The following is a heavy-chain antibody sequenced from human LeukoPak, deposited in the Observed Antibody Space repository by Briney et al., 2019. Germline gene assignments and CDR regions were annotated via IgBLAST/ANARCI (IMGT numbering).Heavy chain of an antibody. D-gene: IGHD3-10*01. CDR1: GGSFSGHY. CDR3: ARDPGLVVRPLVGAFDI. J-gene: IGHJ3*02. V-gene: IGHV4-34*01. Sequence: SETLSLTCAVSGGSFSGHYWNWIRQPPGKGLEWIGEINHGGSTNYNPSLKSRVTISVDTSQKQFSLRLSSVTAADTAVYYCARDPGLVVRPLVGAFDIWGQGTMVTVSS. CDR2: INHGGST.